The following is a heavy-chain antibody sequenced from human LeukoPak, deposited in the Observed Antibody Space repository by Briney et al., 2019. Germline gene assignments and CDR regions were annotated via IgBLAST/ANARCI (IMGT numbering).Heavy chain of an antibody. V-gene: IGHV3-64*04. Sequence: PGGSLRLSCSASGFTLSTYAMHWVRQAPGKGLEHVSVISGNGGSTYYADSVKGRFTISRDTSKNTLYLQMNSLRAEDTAVYYCARDLVAGSPDFFDYWGLGTLVTVSS. D-gene: IGHD6-19*01. J-gene: IGHJ4*02. CDR3: ARDLVAGSPDFFDY. CDR1: GFTLSTYA. CDR2: ISGNGGST.